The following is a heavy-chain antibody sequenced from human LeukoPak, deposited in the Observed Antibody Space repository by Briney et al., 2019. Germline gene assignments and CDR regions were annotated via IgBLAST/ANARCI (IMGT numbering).Heavy chain of an antibody. V-gene: IGHV3-30-3*01. CDR1: GFTFHSYA. CDR3: ATVQKWEQGSHFDY. J-gene: IGHJ4*02. Sequence: PGGSLRLPCAASGFTFHSYAMHWVRQAPGKGLEWVALISYDGSNKYYADSVKGRFTISRDNSKNTLYLQMNSLRAEDTAVYYCATVQKWEQGSHFDYWGQGTLVTVSS. D-gene: IGHD1-26*01. CDR2: ISYDGSNK.